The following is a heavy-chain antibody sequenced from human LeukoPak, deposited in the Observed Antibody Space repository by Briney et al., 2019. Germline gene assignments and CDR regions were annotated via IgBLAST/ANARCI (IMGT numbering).Heavy chain of an antibody. Sequence: PSETLSLTCAVYGGSFSGYYWSWIRQPPGKGLEWIGEINHSGSTNYNPSLKSRVTISVDTSKNQFSLKLSSVTAADTAVYYCARAKWESYYFDYWGQGTLVTVSS. D-gene: IGHD1-26*01. CDR1: GGSFSGYY. CDR2: INHSGST. CDR3: ARAKWESYYFDY. V-gene: IGHV4-34*01. J-gene: IGHJ4*02.